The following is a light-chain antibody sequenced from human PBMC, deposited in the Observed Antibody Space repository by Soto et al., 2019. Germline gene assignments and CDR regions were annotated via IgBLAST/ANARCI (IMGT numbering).Light chain of an antibody. V-gene: IGLV1-44*01. Sequence: VLTQPPSASGTPGQRVTISCSESSSNIGSNTVNWYQQLPGTAPKLLIYSNNQRPSGVPDRFSGSKSGTSASLAISGLQSEDEADYYCAAWDDSLNGHVVFGGGTKLTVL. CDR1: SSNIGSNT. CDR2: SNN. J-gene: IGLJ2*01. CDR3: AAWDDSLNGHVV.